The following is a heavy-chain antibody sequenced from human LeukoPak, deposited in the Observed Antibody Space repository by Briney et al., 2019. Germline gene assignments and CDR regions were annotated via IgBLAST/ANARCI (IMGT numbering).Heavy chain of an antibody. V-gene: IGHV3-53*01. Sequence: PGGSLRLSCAASGFTVSSNYMSWVRQAPGKGLEWVSVIYSGGSTYYADSVKGRFTISRDNSKNTLYLQMNSLRAEDTAVYYCAKIPSGPAVFRYYFDYWGQGTLVTVSS. D-gene: IGHD2-2*01. CDR2: IYSGGST. CDR3: AKIPSGPAVFRYYFDY. CDR1: GFTVSSNY. J-gene: IGHJ4*02.